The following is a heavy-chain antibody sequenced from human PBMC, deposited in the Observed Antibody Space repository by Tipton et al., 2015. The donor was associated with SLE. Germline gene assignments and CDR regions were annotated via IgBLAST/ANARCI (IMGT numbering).Heavy chain of an antibody. CDR1: GGSISSYY. J-gene: IGHJ4*02. CDR3: ASSVAVSGIYFDY. V-gene: IGHV4-59*12. Sequence: TLSLTCTVSGGSISSYYWSWIRQPPGKGLEWIGYIHYSGSTDYNPPLKSRVTMSVDTSKNQFSLQLTSVTAADTAMYYCASSVAVSGIYFDYWGQGTLVTVSS. CDR2: IHYSGST. D-gene: IGHD6-19*01.